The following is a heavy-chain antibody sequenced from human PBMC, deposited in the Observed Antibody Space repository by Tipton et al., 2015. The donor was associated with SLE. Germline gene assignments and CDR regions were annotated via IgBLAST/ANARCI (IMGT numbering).Heavy chain of an antibody. CDR3: ASRSMITFGGVIVLNWFDP. J-gene: IGHJ5*02. D-gene: IGHD3-16*02. Sequence: TLSLTCAVYGGSFSGYYWSWIRQPPGKGLEWIGEINHSGSTNYNPSLKSRVTISVDTSKNQFSLKLSSVTAADTAVYYCASRSMITFGGVIVLNWFDPWGQGTLVTVSS. CDR1: GGSFSGYY. V-gene: IGHV4-34*01. CDR2: INHSGST.